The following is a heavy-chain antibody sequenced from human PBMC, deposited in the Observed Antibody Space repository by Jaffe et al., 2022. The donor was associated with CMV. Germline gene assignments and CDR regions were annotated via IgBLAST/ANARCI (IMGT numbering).Heavy chain of an antibody. CDR1: GFTFSSYP. V-gene: IGHV3-23*04. CDR3: SKKGTPPVETGYYFDY. J-gene: IGHJ4*02. Sequence: EVQLVESGGGLVQPGGSLRLSCAASGFTFSSYPMSWVRQAPGKGLEWVSDISGSGGITHHADSVKGRFTISRDNSKNTLYLQMNNLRAEDTAVYYCSKKGTPPVETGYYFDYWGQGTLVTVSS. CDR2: ISGSGGIT. D-gene: IGHD3-9*01.